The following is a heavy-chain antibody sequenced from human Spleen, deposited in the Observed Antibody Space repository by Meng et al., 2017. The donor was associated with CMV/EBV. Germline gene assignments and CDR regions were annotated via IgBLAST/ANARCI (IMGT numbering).Heavy chain of an antibody. CDR3: ARDMLLDFWSGCRGYFDS. V-gene: IGHV1-2*06. CDR1: FSDSY. Sequence: FSDSYIHLVRQAPGQGLEWLGRINPNSGGTDSAPKFQSRVTMTRDTTVSTAYMELTRLRSDDTAVYYCARDMLLDFWSGCRGYFDSWGQGTLVTVSS. CDR2: INPNSGGT. D-gene: IGHD3-3*01. J-gene: IGHJ4*02.